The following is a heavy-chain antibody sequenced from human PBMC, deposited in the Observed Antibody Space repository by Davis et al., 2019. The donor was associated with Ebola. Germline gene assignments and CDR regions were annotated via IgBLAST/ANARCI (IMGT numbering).Heavy chain of an antibody. J-gene: IGHJ4*02. D-gene: IGHD6-13*01. CDR2: IIPMFGTA. CDR3: ARDQGAAAGSDY. V-gene: IGHV1-69*13. CDR1: GGTFSSYV. Sequence: SVKVSCKASGGTFSSYVISWVRQAPGQGLEWMGGIIPMFGTANYAQKFQGRVTITADESTSTAYMDLSSLRSEDTAVYYCARDQGAAAGSDYWGQGTLVTVSS.